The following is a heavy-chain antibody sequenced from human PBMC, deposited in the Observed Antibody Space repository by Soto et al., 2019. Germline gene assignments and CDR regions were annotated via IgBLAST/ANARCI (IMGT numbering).Heavy chain of an antibody. J-gene: IGHJ6*02. V-gene: IGHV1-69*02. Sequence: QVQLVHSGAEVKKPGSSVKVSCKASGGTFSSYTISWVRQAPGQGLEWMGRIIPILGIANYAQKFQGRVTITADKSTSTAYMELSSLRSEDTAVYYCARGGYCSSTSCYMDYYYYGMDVWGQGTTVTVSS. CDR2: IIPILGIA. CDR3: ARGGYCSSTSCYMDYYYYGMDV. CDR1: GGTFSSYT. D-gene: IGHD2-2*02.